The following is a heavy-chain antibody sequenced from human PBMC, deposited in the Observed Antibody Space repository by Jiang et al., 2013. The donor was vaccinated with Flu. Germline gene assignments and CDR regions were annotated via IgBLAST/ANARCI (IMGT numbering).Heavy chain of an antibody. CDR1: GGSISSSSYY. Sequence: LLKPSETLSLTCTVSGGSISSSSYYWGWIRQPPGKGLEWIGSIYYSGSTYYNPSLKSRVTISVDTSKNQFSLKLSSVTAADTAVYYCARPRGVVDAFDIWGQGTMVTVSS. CDR2: IYYSGST. V-gene: IGHV4-39*07. CDR3: ARPRGVVDAFDI. J-gene: IGHJ3*02. D-gene: IGHD2-15*01.